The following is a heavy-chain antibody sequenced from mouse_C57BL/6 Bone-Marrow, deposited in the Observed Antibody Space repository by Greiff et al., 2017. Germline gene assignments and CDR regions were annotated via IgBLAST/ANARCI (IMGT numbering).Heavy chain of an antibody. Sequence: LVESGAELVKPGASVKMSCKASGYTFTTYPIEWMKQNHGKSLEWIGNFHPYNDDTKYNEKFKGKATLTVEKSSSTVYLELSRLTSDDSAVYYCARGGNYGGYYFDYWGQGTTLTVSS. V-gene: IGHV1-47*01. J-gene: IGHJ2*01. CDR2: FHPYNDDT. D-gene: IGHD2-1*01. CDR1: GYTFTTYP. CDR3: ARGGNYGGYYFDY.